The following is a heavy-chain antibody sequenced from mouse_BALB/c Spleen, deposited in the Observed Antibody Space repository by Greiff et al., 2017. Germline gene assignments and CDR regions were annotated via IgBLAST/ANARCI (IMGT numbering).Heavy chain of an antibody. V-gene: IGHV1-28*01. CDR1: GYSFTSYY. CDR2: IVPFNGGT. J-gene: IGHJ3*01. CDR3: ASMITTSAWFAY. Sequence: EVQLQQSGPELMKPGASVTISCKASGYSFTSYYMHWVKQSHGKSLEWIGYIVPFNGGTSYNQKFKGKATLTVDKSSSTAYMHLSSLTSEDSAVYYCASMITTSAWFAYWGQGTLVTVSA. D-gene: IGHD2-4*01.